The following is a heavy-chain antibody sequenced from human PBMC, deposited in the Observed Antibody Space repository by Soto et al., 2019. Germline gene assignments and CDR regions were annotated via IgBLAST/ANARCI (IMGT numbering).Heavy chain of an antibody. Sequence: PGGSLRLSCAASGFTFDDYAMHWVRQARGKGLEWVSGISWNSGGIGYADSVKGRFTISRDNAKNSLYLQMNSLRAKDTALYYCAKEMGSGNSGYENFDHWGQGTLVTVSS. CDR2: ISWNSGGI. D-gene: IGHD5-12*01. CDR1: GFTFDDYA. V-gene: IGHV3-9*01. CDR3: AKEMGSGNSGYENFDH. J-gene: IGHJ4*02.